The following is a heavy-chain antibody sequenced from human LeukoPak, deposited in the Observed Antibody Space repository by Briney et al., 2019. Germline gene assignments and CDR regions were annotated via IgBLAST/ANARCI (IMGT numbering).Heavy chain of an antibody. CDR3: ARGVSGSYYYYYMDV. CDR2: INLNSGGT. CDR1: GYTFTGYY. J-gene: IGHJ6*03. Sequence: ASLKVSCKASGYTFTGYYMHWVRQAPGQGLERMGWINLNSGGTNYTQTLQGSVTMTRDTSISTAYMELRRLRADDTAVYYCARGVSGSYYYYYMDVWGKGTTVTVSS. D-gene: IGHD1-26*01. V-gene: IGHV1-2*02.